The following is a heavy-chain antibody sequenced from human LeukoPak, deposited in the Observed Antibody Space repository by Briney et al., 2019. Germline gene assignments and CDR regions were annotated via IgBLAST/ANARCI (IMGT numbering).Heavy chain of an antibody. Sequence: PSETLSLTCTVSGGSISGLYWGWIRQPPGKGLELIGSIYHSGSTYYNPSLKSRVTISVDTSKNQFSLELSSVTAADTAVYYCARHRGSGWYYFDYWGQGTLVTVSS. CDR2: IYHSGST. J-gene: IGHJ4*02. CDR3: ARHRGSGWYYFDY. D-gene: IGHD6-19*01. CDR1: GGSISGLY. V-gene: IGHV4-38-2*02.